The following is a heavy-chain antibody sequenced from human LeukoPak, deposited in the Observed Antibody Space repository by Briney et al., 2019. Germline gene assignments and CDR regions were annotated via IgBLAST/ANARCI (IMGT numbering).Heavy chain of an antibody. CDR3: ARNFGYQQFDS. CDR1: GFTFTSYW. CDR2: IDQDGSVK. J-gene: IGHJ4*02. Sequence: GGSLRLSCTASGFTFTSYWMDWVRQAPGKGLEWVANIDQDGSVKNYVGSVEGRFIISRDNTKNSLYLQINSLRAEDTAVYYCARNFGYQQFDSWGQGTLVIVSS. D-gene: IGHD3-16*01. V-gene: IGHV3-7*01.